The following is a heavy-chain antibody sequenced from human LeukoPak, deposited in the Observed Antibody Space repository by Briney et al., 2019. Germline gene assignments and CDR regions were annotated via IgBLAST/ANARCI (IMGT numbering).Heavy chain of an antibody. CDR3: ARNHYGSVDY. V-gene: IGHV3-74*01. CDR2: VNGEGRAT. CDR1: GFTFSNYW. Sequence: GGSLRLSCAASGFTFSNYWMHGVRQAPGKGRVGGSRVNGEGRATNYADSVKGRFTISRDSAKNTLYMKMTSLRPADTAVYSCARNHYGSVDYWGQGTLVTVSS. D-gene: IGHD3-10*01. J-gene: IGHJ4*02.